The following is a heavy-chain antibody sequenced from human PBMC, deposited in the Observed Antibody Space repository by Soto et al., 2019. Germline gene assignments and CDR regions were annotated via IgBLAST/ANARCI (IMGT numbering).Heavy chain of an antibody. CDR3: ARERRSYDFWATRYYGMDV. V-gene: IGHV3-74*01. CDR2: INSDGSST. Sequence: GGSLRLSCAASGFTFSSYWMHWVRQAPGKGLVWVSRINSDGSSTSYADSVKGRFTISRDNAKNTLYLQMNSLRAEDTAVYYCARERRSYDFWATRYYGMDVWGQGTTVTVSS. J-gene: IGHJ6*02. D-gene: IGHD3-3*01. CDR1: GFTFSSYW.